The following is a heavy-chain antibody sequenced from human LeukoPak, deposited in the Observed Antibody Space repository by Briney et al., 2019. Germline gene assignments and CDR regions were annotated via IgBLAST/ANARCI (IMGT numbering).Heavy chain of an antibody. CDR2: ISDYNGNT. D-gene: IGHD6-13*01. CDR3: ARDPRAAAVLLLD. J-gene: IGHJ4*02. CDR1: GYTFTSYG. V-gene: IGHV1-18*01. Sequence: SVKVSCKASGYTFTSYGISWVRQAPGQGLGGKGWISDYNGNTNYAQKLQGRVTMTIDTSTSTAYMKLRSLRSDDTAVYYCARDPRAAAVLLLDWGQGTLVTVSS.